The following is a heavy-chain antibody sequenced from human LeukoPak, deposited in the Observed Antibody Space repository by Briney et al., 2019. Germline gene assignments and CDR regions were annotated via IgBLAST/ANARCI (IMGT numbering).Heavy chain of an antibody. CDR3: ARHTGARYAYSSALFRFDP. CDR2: IYYSGST. J-gene: IGHJ5*02. Sequence: SETLSLTCTVSGGSISSYYWSWIRQPPRKGLEWIGYIYYSGSTNYNPSLKSRVTISVDTSKNQFSLKLSSVTAADTAVYYCARHTGARYAYSSALFRFDPWGQGTLVTVSS. D-gene: IGHD6-19*01. V-gene: IGHV4-59*08. CDR1: GGSISSYY.